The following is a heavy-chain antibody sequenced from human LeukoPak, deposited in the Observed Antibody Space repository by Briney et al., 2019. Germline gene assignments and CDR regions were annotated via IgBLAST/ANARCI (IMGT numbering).Heavy chain of an antibody. J-gene: IGHJ4*02. CDR1: GGSISSYY. CDR2: IYYSGST. V-gene: IGHV4-59*01. CDR3: ARGGRFPCDY. D-gene: IGHD2-21*01. Sequence: SETLSLTCTVSGGSISSYYWSWLRQPPGKGLEWIGYIYYSGSTNYNPSLKSRVTISVDTSKNQFSLKLSSVTAADTAVYYCARGGRFPCDYWGQGTLVTASS.